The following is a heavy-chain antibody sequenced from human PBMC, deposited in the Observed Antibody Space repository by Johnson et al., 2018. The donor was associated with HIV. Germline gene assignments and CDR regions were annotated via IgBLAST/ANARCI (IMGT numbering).Heavy chain of an antibody. V-gene: IGHV3-33*08. CDR1: GFTFSSYD. CDR3: ARDIFYTDTAFDI. J-gene: IGHJ3*02. CDR2: IRYDGSKK. Sequence: QVQLVESGGGLVQPGGSLRLSCAASGFTFSSYDMHWVRQATGKGLEWVALIRYDGSKKYYADSVKGRFTISRDNSKNTMDLQMNSLSAEDTALYYCARDIFYTDTAFDIWGQGTMVTVSS.